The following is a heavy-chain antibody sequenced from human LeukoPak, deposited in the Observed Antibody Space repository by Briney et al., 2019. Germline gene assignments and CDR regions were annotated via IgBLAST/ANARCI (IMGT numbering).Heavy chain of an antibody. V-gene: IGHV4-30-2*01. D-gene: IGHD2-21*02. CDR1: GGSISSGGYY. Sequence: PSETLSLTCTVSGGSISSGGYYWSWIRQPPGKGLEWIGEIYHSGSTNYNPSLKSRVTISVDKSKNQFSLKLSSVTAADTAVYYCARVDVVVTAIDYWGQGTLVTVSS. CDR3: ARVDVVVTAIDY. CDR2: IYHSGST. J-gene: IGHJ4*02.